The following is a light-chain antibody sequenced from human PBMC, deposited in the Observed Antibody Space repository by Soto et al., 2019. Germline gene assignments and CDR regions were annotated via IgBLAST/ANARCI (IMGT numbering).Light chain of an antibody. V-gene: IGLV2-14*01. CDR2: EVG. J-gene: IGLJ1*01. CDR3: SSYTSSSTPYV. CDR1: SSDVGGYDY. Sequence: QSVLTQPASVSGSPGQSITISCTGTSSDVGGYDYVSWYQQHPGKAPKLMIYEVGNRPSGVSNRFSGSKSGNTASLTISGLQAEDEADHYCSSYTSSSTPYVFGSGTKVTVL.